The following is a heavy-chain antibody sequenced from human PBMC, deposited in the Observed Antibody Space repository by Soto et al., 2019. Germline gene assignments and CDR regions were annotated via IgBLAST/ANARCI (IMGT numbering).Heavy chain of an antibody. CDR1: GGSISSGGYY. V-gene: IGHV4-31*03. CDR2: IYYSGST. Sequence: SDTLSLTCTVSGGSISSGGYYWSWIRQHPGKGLEWIGYIYYSGSTYYNPSLKSRVTISVDTSKNQFSLKLSSVTAADTAVYYCARDSDYDILTGYYLWRFDYWGQGTLVTVSS. CDR3: ARDSDYDILTGYYLWRFDY. J-gene: IGHJ4*02. D-gene: IGHD3-9*01.